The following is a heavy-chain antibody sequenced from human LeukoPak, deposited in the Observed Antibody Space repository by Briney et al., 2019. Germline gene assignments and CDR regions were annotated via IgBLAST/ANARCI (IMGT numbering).Heavy chain of an antibody. Sequence: SVKVSCKASRGTFSSYAISWVRQAPGQGLEWMGGIIPIFGTANYAQKFQGRVTITADEATSTVYMELSSLRSEDTAVYYCAIILAENYYGSGSYYNGFDYWGQGTLVTVSS. V-gene: IGHV1-69*13. CDR3: AIILAENYYGSGSYYNGFDY. D-gene: IGHD3-10*01. CDR1: RGTFSSYA. CDR2: IIPIFGTA. J-gene: IGHJ4*02.